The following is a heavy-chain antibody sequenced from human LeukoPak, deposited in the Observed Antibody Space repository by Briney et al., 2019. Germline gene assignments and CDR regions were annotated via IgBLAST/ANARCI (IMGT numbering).Heavy chain of an antibody. J-gene: IGHJ4*02. CDR1: GFTFSSYE. CDR3: ARGLSGSYIDY. CDR2: ISSSCGTI. V-gene: IGHV3-48*03. Sequence: GGSLRLSCAASGFTFSSYEMNWVRQAPGKGLEGVSYISSSCGTIYYADSVKGRFTISRDSAKNSLYLQMSSLRAEDTAVYYCARGLSGSYIDYWGQGSLVTVSS. D-gene: IGHD1-26*01.